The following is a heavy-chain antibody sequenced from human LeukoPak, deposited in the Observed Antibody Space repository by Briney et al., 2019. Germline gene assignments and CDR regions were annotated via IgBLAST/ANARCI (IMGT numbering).Heavy chain of an antibody. CDR3: ASGNFYDSSGYYPFDY. CDR1: GGTFGSYA. D-gene: IGHD3-22*01. J-gene: IGHJ4*02. Sequence: GASVKVSCKASGGTFGSYAISWVRQAPGQGLEWMGGIIPIFGTANCAQKFQGRVTITADESTSTAYMELSSLRSEDTAVYYCASGNFYDSSGYYPFDYWGQGTLVTVSS. CDR2: IIPIFGTA. V-gene: IGHV1-69*13.